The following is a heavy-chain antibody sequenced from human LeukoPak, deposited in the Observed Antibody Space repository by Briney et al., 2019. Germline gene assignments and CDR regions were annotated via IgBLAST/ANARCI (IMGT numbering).Heavy chain of an antibody. CDR1: GYTFTGYY. CDR2: INPNSGGT. V-gene: IGHV1-2*02. J-gene: IGHJ6*02. CDR3: ARVSEGWLPHYYYYGMDV. Sequence: GASVTVSCKASGYTFTGYYMHWLRQAPGQGLEWMGWINPNSGGTNYAQKFQGRVTMTRDTSISTAYMELSRLRSDDTAVYYCARVSEGWLPHYYYYGMDVWGQGTTVTVSS. D-gene: IGHD6-19*01.